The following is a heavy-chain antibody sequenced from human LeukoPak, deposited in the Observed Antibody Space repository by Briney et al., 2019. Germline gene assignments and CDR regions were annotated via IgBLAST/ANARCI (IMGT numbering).Heavy chain of an antibody. D-gene: IGHD4-11*01. CDR2: IYYSGST. J-gene: IGHJ6*03. CDR1: GGSISSYY. CDR3: ARDAQTGLYSNYCMDV. V-gene: IGHV4-59*12. Sequence: SETLSLTCTVSGGSISSYYWSWIRQPPGKGLEWIGYIYYSGSTNYNPSLKSRVTISVDTSKNQFSLKLSSVTAADTAVYYCARDAQTGLYSNYCMDVWGKGTTVTVSS.